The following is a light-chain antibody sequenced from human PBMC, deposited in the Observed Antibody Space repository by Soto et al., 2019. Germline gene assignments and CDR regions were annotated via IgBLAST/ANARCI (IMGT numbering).Light chain of an antibody. Sequence: DIQMTQSPSSLSASVGDRVTITCRASQDSSNFLVWFQQKPGKVPNLLIYGASTLQSGVPSRFSGSGSGTYFTLTISSLQPEDVATYFWQKYNSAPFTFGPGTTVDIK. CDR3: QKYNSAPFT. J-gene: IGKJ3*01. V-gene: IGKV1-27*01. CDR2: GAS. CDR1: QDSSNF.